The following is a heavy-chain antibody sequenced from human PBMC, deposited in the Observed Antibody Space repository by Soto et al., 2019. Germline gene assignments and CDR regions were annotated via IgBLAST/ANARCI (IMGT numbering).Heavy chain of an antibody. CDR1: VFSLSTTGVG. Sequence: QITLKESGPTLVKPTQTLTLTCTFSVFSLSTTGVGVGWIRQPPGKALEWLALFYLDDDKRYSPALRSRLTIPEDTSDHQVVLTMTHMDTGDTATYYCAHRSYPQGYFAYWGRGTLVTVSS. V-gene: IGHV2-5*02. CDR3: AHRSYPQGYFAY. CDR2: FYLDDDK. D-gene: IGHD1-26*01. J-gene: IGHJ4*02.